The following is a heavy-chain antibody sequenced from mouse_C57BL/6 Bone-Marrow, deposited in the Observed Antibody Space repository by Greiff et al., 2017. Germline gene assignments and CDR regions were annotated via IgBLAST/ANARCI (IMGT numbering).Heavy chain of an antibody. Sequence: EVKLVESGAELVRPGASVKLSCTASGFNIKDDYMHWVKQRPEQGLEWIGWIHPENGDTEYASKFQGKATITADTSSNTAYLQLSSLTSEDTAVYYCTTSWFAYWGQGTLVTVSA. J-gene: IGHJ3*01. CDR1: GFNIKDDY. CDR2: IHPENGDT. CDR3: TTSWFAY. V-gene: IGHV14-4*01.